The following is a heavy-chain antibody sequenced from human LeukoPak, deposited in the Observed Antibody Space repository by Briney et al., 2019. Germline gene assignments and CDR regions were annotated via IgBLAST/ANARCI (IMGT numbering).Heavy chain of an antibody. Sequence: SQTLSLTCAVSGGSISSGGYSWGWIRQPPGKGLEWIGHISHSGSTYYNPSLKSRVSISLNRSKNQFSLNLTSVSGADTAVYFCARGRPANMDFDIWGQGTMVPVSS. J-gene: IGHJ3*02. CDR3: ARGRPANMDFDI. CDR2: ISHSGST. D-gene: IGHD6-25*01. V-gene: IGHV4-30-2*01. CDR1: GGSISSGGYS.